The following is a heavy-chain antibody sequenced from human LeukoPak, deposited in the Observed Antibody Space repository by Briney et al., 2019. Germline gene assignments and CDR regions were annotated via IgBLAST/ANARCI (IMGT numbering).Heavy chain of an antibody. CDR3: ARTLGRYCSSTSCSRSDY. D-gene: IGHD2-2*01. CDR2: ISSSSSTI. V-gene: IGHV3-48*01. CDR1: GFTFSSYS. Sequence: GGSLRLSCAASGFTFSSYSMNWVRQAPGKGLEWVSYISSSSSTIYYADSVKGRFTISRDNAKNSLYLQMNSLRAEDTAVYYCARTLGRYCSSTSCSRSDYWGQGTLVTVSS. J-gene: IGHJ4*02.